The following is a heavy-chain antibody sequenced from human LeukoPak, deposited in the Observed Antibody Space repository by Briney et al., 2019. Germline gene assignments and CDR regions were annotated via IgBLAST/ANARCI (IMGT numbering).Heavy chain of an antibody. J-gene: IGHJ5*02. V-gene: IGHV3-7*01. CDR2: INQDGSQT. CDR3: GRAADMFRIDP. CDR1: GFTFTTYW. D-gene: IGHD3-10*02. Sequence: QAGGSLRLSCEASGFTFTTYWMNWVRQAPGKGLEWVGNINQDGSQTKYVASVKGRFTISRDNAKNSVYLQMNSLRDEDTAVYYCGRAADMFRIDPWGQGVLVTVSS.